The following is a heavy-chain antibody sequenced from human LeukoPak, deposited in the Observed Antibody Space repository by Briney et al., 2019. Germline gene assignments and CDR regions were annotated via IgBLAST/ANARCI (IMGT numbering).Heavy chain of an antibody. V-gene: IGHV3-21*01. Sequence: GGSLRLSCAASGFTFSSYSMHWVRQAPGKGLEWVSSISSSSSYIYYADSVKGRFTISRDNAKNSLYLQMNSLRAEDTAVYYCAADGIAAAGSRADYWGQGTLVTVSS. CDR2: ISSSSSYI. J-gene: IGHJ4*02. CDR3: AADGIAAAGSRADY. D-gene: IGHD6-13*01. CDR1: GFTFSSYS.